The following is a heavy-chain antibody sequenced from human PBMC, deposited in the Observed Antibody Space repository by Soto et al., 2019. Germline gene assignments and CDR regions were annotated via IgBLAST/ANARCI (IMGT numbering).Heavy chain of an antibody. Sequence: PGGSLRLSCAASGFRFDDYAMHWVRQAPGKGLEWLSGISWNHVTTGYADSVKGRFTISRDNAKNSLLLQMNSLRAEDTALYYCAKDSRGFRGYPAYWGQGTLVTVSS. CDR2: ISWNHVTT. V-gene: IGHV3-9*01. J-gene: IGHJ4*02. D-gene: IGHD5-12*01. CDR3: AKDSRGFRGYPAY. CDR1: GFRFDDYA.